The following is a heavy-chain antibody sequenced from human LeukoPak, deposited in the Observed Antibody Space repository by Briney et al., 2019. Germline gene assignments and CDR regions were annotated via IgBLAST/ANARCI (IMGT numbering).Heavy chain of an antibody. CDR3: AKDADYGGNWVDY. V-gene: IGHV3-23*01. J-gene: IGHJ4*02. CDR2: IRESGNTT. D-gene: IGHD4-23*01. Sequence: GRSLRLSCAASGFTFSSYAMTWVRQAPGKGLEWVSVIRESGNTTYYADSVKGRFIVSRDNSKSTLYLQMHSLRAEDTAIYYCAKDADYGGNWVDYWGQGTLVTVSS. CDR1: GFTFSSYA.